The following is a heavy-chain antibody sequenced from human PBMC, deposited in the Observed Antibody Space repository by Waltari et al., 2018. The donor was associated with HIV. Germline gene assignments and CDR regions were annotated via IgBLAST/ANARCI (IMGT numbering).Heavy chain of an antibody. D-gene: IGHD3-22*01. CDR2: ISGSGADS. J-gene: IGHJ4*02. CDR3: AKAFSDNTAYYYDF. Sequence: EVQLLESGGGLVQPGGSRRRSCDASGFSYVFYAMTWVRQSPGRGLEWVSAISGSGADSFYADSVKGRFSISRDNSKNTVYLQMNNLRAADTAIYYCAKAFSDNTAYYYDFWGRGTRVTVAS. CDR1: GFSYVFYA. V-gene: IGHV3-23*01.